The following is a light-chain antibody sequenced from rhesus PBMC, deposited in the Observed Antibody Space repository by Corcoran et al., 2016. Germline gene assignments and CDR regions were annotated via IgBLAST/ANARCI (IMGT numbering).Light chain of an antibody. CDR3: QQRNSYPLT. CDR1: QAISSY. J-gene: IGKJ4*01. CDR2: MAS. V-gene: IGKV1-25*01. Sequence: DIQMTQSPSSLSASVGDTVTITCRSSQAISSYLVWYQQKPGKAPKLLIYMASTVQSGVPSRFSGSGSGTDFTLTISSLQPEDFATYYCQQRNSYPLTFGGGTKVEIK.